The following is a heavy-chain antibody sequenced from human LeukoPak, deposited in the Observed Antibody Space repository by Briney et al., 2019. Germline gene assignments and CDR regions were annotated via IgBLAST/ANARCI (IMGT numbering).Heavy chain of an antibody. CDR1: GGTFSSYA. J-gene: IGHJ5*02. CDR2: IISIRGLA. CDR3: ARDMRPHVWGSYRPNWFDP. D-gene: IGHD3-16*02. Sequence: GGSVKVSCKASGGTFSSYAISWVRQAPGQGLEWMGRIISIRGLANYAQKFQGRVTMTRDTSTSTVYMELSSLRSEDTAVYYCARDMRPHVWGSYRPNWFDPWGQGTLVTVSS. V-gene: IGHV1-69*04.